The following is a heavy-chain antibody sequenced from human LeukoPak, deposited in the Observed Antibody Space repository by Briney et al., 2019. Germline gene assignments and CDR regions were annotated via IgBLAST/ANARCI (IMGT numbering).Heavy chain of an antibody. CDR3: AKDHFTYYDILTGPSPGY. J-gene: IGHJ4*02. CDR1: GFTFSSYA. Sequence: GGSLRLSCAASGFTFSSYAMSWVRQAPGKGLEWASAISGSGGSTYYADSVKGRFTISRDNSKNTLYLQMNSLRAEDTAVYYCAKDHFTYYDILTGPSPGYWGQGTLVTVSS. D-gene: IGHD3-9*01. CDR2: ISGSGGST. V-gene: IGHV3-23*01.